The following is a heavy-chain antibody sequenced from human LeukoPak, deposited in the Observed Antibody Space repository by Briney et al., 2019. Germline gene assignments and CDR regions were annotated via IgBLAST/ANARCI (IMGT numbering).Heavy chain of an antibody. CDR2: ISSSSSYI. CDR3: ARLSSGGTTVAN. J-gene: IGHJ4*02. CDR1: GFTFSSYS. D-gene: IGHD2-15*01. V-gene: IGHV3-21*01. Sequence: GGSLRLSCAASGFTFSSYSMNWVRQAPGKGLEWDSSISSSSSYIYYADSVKGRFTISRDNAKNSLYLQMNSLRAEDTAVYYCARLSSGGTTVANWGQGTLVTVSS.